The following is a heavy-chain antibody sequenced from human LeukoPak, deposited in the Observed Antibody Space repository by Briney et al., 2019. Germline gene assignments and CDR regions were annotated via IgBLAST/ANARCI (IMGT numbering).Heavy chain of an antibody. CDR2: IVPIFGTA. Sequence: SVKVSCKASGGTFSSYAISWVRQAPGQGLEWMGGIVPIFGTANYAQKFQGRVTITADESTSTAYMELSSLRSEDTAVYYCARDLLAAAASDYWGQGTLVTVSS. V-gene: IGHV1-69*13. D-gene: IGHD6-13*01. CDR3: ARDLLAAAASDY. CDR1: GGTFSSYA. J-gene: IGHJ4*02.